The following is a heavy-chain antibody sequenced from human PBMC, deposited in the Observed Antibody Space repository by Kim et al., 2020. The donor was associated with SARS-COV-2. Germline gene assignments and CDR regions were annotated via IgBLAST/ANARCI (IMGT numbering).Heavy chain of an antibody. Sequence: SETLSLTCTVSGGSISSSSYYWGWIRQPPGKGLEWIGSIYYSGSTYYNPSLKSRVTISVDTSKNQFSLKLSSVTAADTAVYYCARLSGYVPKNWFDPWGQGTLVTVSS. D-gene: IGHD5-12*01. J-gene: IGHJ5*02. CDR1: GGSISSSSYY. V-gene: IGHV4-39*01. CDR3: ARLSGYVPKNWFDP. CDR2: IYYSGST.